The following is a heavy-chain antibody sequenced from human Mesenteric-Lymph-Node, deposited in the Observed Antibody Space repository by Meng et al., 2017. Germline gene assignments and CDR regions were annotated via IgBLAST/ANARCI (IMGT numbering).Heavy chain of an antibody. J-gene: IGHJ6*02. D-gene: IGHD1-1*01. CDR2: IYYSGST. CDR3: ARGQRTGGYYYYYGMDV. Sequence: SETLSLTCAVYGGSFSGYYWSWIRQPPGKGLEWIGYIYYSGSTNYNPSLKSRVTISVDTSKNQFSLKLSSVTAADTAVYYCARGQRTGGYYYYYGMDVWGQGTTVTVSS. V-gene: IGHV4-59*01. CDR1: GGSFSGYY.